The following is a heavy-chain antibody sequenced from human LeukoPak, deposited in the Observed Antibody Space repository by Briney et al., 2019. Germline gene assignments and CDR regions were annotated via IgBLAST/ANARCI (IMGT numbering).Heavy chain of an antibody. CDR2: ISTTGNTI. CDR1: GFTFSSYE. Sequence: QPGGSLRLSCAASGFTFSSYEMNWVRQAPGKGLEWVSYISTTGNTIYYADSVKGRFTISRDNAKNSLYLQMNSLRAEDTAVYYCARERYYSDSSGPMDCWGQGTLVTVSA. CDR3: ARERYYSDSSGPMDC. J-gene: IGHJ4*02. V-gene: IGHV3-48*03. D-gene: IGHD3-22*01.